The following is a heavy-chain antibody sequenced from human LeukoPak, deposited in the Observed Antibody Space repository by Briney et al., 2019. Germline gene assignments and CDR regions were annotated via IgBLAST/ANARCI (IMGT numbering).Heavy chain of an antibody. CDR1: GFTFGSYS. V-gene: IGHV3-21*01. CDR2: ISSSSSYI. Sequence: SGGSLRLSCAASGFTFGSYSMNWVRQAPGKGLEWVSSISSSSSYIYYADSVKGRFTISRDNAKNSLYLQMNSLRAEDTAVYYCAREYYDILTGYLKTYYYYGMDVWGQGTTVTVSS. CDR3: AREYYDILTGYLKTYYYYGMDV. D-gene: IGHD3-9*01. J-gene: IGHJ6*02.